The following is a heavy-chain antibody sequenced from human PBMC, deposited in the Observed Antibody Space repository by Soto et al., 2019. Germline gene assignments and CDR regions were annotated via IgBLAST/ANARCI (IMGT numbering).Heavy chain of an antibody. J-gene: IGHJ5*01. V-gene: IGHV1-18*01. CDR3: ARVGYCSSTSCYGVHWFDS. Sequence: ASVKVSCKASGYTFTSYGISWVRQAPGQGLEWMGWISAYNGNTNYAQKLQGRVTMTTDTSTSTAYMELRSLRSDDTAVYYCARVGYCSSTSCYGVHWFDSWGQGTLVPVSS. D-gene: IGHD2-2*03. CDR1: GYTFTSYG. CDR2: ISAYNGNT.